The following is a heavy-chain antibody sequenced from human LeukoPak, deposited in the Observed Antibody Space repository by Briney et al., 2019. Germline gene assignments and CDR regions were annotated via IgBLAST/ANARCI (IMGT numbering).Heavy chain of an antibody. V-gene: IGHV1-2*02. CDR3: ARGFGGQLPTPYYYYYMDV. CDR2: INPNSGGT. Sequence: VKVSCKASGYTFTGYYMHWVRQAPGQGLEWMGWINPNSGGTNYAQKFQGRVTMTRDTSISTAYMELSRLRSDDTAVYYCARGFGGQLPTPYYYYYMDVWGKGTTVTVSS. J-gene: IGHJ6*03. CDR1: GYTFTGYY. D-gene: IGHD3-16*01.